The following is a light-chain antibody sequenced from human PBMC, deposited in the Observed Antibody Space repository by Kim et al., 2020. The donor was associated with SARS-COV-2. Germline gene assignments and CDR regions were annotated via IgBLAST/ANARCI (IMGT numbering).Light chain of an antibody. J-gene: IGKJ1*01. V-gene: IGKV4-1*01. Sequence: DIVMTQSPDSLAVSLGERATINCKSSQSVLYSSNNKNYLAWYQQKPGQPPKLLIYWASTRESGVPDRFSGSGSGTDFTLTISSLQAEDVAVYYCQQYYSTHPTFGQGTTVDIK. CDR2: WAS. CDR3: QQYYSTHPT. CDR1: QSVLYSSNNKNY.